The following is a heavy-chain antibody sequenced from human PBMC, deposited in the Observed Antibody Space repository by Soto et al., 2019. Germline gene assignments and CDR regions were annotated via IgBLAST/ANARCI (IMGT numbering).Heavy chain of an antibody. D-gene: IGHD3-22*01. Sequence: SVKVSCKASGGTFSSYAISWVRQAPGQGLEWMGGIIPIFGTANYAQKFQGRVTITADESTSTAYMELSSLRSEDTAVYYCARDPNYYYDSSETYYYYGMDVWGQGTTVTVSS. CDR3: ARDPNYYYDSSETYYYYGMDV. J-gene: IGHJ6*02. CDR2: IIPIFGTA. CDR1: GGTFSSYA. V-gene: IGHV1-69*13.